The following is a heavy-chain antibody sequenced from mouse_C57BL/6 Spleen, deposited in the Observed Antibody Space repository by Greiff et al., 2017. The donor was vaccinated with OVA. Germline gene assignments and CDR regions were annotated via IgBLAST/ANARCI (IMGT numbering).Heavy chain of an antibody. CDR2: IYPGDGDT. CDR3: ARSYYGSDYFDY. D-gene: IGHD1-1*01. V-gene: IGHV1-80*01. Sequence: QVQLQQSGAELVKPGASVKISCKASGYAFSSYWMNWVKQRPGKGLEWIGQIYPGDGDTNYNGKFKGKATLTADKSSSTAYMQLSSLTSEDSAVYVCARSYYGSDYFDYWGQGTTLTVSS. CDR1: GYAFSSYW. J-gene: IGHJ2*01.